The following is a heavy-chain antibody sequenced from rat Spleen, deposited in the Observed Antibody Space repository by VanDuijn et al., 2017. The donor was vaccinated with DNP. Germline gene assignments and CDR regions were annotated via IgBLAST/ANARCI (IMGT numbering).Heavy chain of an antibody. CDR2: ISYDGGST. V-gene: IGHV5-20*01. J-gene: IGHJ2*01. D-gene: IGHD1-2*01. CDR1: GFTFSDYY. CDR3: AKDMNDSSYGY. Sequence: EVQLVESGGGLVQPGRSLKLSCAASGFTFSDYYMAWVRQAPTKGLEWVAYISYDGGSTYYGDSVKGRFTISRDNAKSTLYLQMESLRSEDTATYYCAKDMNDSSYGYWGQGVMVTVSS.